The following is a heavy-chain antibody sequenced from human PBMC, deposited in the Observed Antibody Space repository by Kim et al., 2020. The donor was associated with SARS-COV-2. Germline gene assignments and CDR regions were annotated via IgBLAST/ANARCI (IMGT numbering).Heavy chain of an antibody. CDR1: GFTFSSYG. D-gene: IGHD6-6*01. CDR3: ARESEVAARPPDYYYYGMDV. J-gene: IGHJ6*02. V-gene: IGHV3-30*03. Sequence: GGSLRLSCAASGFTFSSYGMHWVRQAPGKGLEWVAVISYDGSNKYYVDSVKGRFTISRDNSKNTLYLQMNSLRAEDTAVYYCARESEVAARPPDYYYYGMDVWGQGTTVTVSS. CDR2: ISYDGSNK.